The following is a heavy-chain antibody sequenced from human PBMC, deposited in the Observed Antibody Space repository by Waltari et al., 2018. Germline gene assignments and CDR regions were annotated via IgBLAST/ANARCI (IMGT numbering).Heavy chain of an antibody. CDR3: ARAILRFLKPIDS. J-gene: IGHJ4*02. D-gene: IGHD3-3*01. CDR2: VNPSTGGT. Sequence: QVQLVQSGAEMRKPGTSVKVSCRTSGYTFTDYYIHWLRQAPGQGLEWMGWVNPSTGGTNYAQKLRDRVAMTRHTSINTASMELNRLRLDDTAVYFCARAILRFLKPIDSWGQGTLVTVSS. CDR1: GYTFTDYY. V-gene: IGHV1-2*02.